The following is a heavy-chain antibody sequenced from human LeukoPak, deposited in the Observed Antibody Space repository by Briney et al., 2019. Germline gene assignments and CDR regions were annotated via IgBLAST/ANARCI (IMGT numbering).Heavy chain of an antibody. CDR1: GFTFSSYA. Sequence: GGSLTLSCAASGFTFSSYAMSWVRQAPGKGLEYISAISSSGDDTLYADSVKGRFTISRDNFKNTLYLQMNSLRAEDTAVYYCAKGQTWASVYFDSWGQGTLVTVSS. CDR2: ISSSGDDT. D-gene: IGHD7-27*01. J-gene: IGHJ4*02. V-gene: IGHV3-23*01. CDR3: AKGQTWASVYFDS.